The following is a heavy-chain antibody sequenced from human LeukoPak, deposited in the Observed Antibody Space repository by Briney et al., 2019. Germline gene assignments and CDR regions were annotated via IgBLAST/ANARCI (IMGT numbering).Heavy chain of an antibody. V-gene: IGHV4-59*01. D-gene: IGHD3-10*01. Sequence: TSETLSLTCTVSGGSISSFYWSWIRQPPGEGLEWIGCMYYSGSTNYNPSLKSRVTISVDTSKNQLSLKLNSVTAADTAVYYCAREVMVRGVSAFDIWGQGAMVTVSS. J-gene: IGHJ3*02. CDR3: AREVMVRGVSAFDI. CDR1: GGSISSFY. CDR2: MYYSGST.